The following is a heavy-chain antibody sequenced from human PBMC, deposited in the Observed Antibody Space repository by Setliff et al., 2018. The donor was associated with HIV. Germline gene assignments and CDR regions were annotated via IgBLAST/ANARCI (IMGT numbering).Heavy chain of an antibody. CDR3: ASAYCSSTGCYVRWGNGMDV. J-gene: IGHJ6*02. V-gene: IGHV1-8*02. CDR1: GYTFTSYE. CDR2: MNPNSGNT. Sequence: GASVKVSCKASGYTFTSYEINWVRQATGQGLEWMGWMNPNSGNTGYAQKFQGRVTMTRNTSISTAYMELSSLRSEDTAVYYCASAYCSSTGCYVRWGNGMDVWGQGTTVTVSS. D-gene: IGHD2-2*01.